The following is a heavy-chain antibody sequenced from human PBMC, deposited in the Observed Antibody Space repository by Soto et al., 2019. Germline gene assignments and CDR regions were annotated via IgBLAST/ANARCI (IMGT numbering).Heavy chain of an antibody. D-gene: IGHD6-13*01. CDR1: GFTFSSYA. CDR3: AKDKKRHSSSWYGWWWFDP. J-gene: IGHJ5*02. V-gene: IGHV3-23*01. CDR2: ISGSGGST. Sequence: QPGGSLRLSCAASGFTFSSYAMSWVRQAPGKGLEWVSAISGSGGSTYYADSVKGRFTISRDNSKNTLYLQMNSLRAEDTAVYYCAKDKKRHSSSWYGWWWFDPWGQGTLVTVSS.